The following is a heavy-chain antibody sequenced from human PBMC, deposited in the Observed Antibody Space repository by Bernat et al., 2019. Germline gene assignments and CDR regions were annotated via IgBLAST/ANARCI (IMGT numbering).Heavy chain of an antibody. D-gene: IGHD1-26*01. J-gene: IGHJ3*02. CDR1: GFTVSSNY. CDR3: ARDPLSIVGATPAFDI. CDR2: IYSGGTT. Sequence: EVQLVESGGGLVQPGGSLRLSCAASGFTVSSNYMSWVRQAPGKGLEWVSVIYSGGTTYYADSVKGRFTISRDNSKNTLYLQMNSLRAEDTAVYYCARDPLSIVGATPAFDIWGQGTMVTVSS. V-gene: IGHV3-66*01.